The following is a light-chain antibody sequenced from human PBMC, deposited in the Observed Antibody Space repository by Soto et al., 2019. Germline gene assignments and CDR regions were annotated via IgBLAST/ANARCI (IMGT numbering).Light chain of an antibody. V-gene: IGLV2-14*01. CDR3: SSYTSSSTLV. CDR1: SSDVGGYNY. CDR2: EVS. Sequence: QSALTQPASVSGSPGQSITISCTGTSSDVGGYNYVSWYQQHPGKAPKLMIYEVSNRPSGVSNRFSGSTSGNTAPLTIAGLPAEDEADYYCSSYTSSSTLVFGGGTKLTVL. J-gene: IGLJ2*01.